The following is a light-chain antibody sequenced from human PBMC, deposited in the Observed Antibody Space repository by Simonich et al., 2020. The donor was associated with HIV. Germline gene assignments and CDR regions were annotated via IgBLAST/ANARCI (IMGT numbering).Light chain of an antibody. Sequence: DIQMTQSPSSLSASVGDRVTITCRASQSISRYLNWYQQKPGKAPKFLIYAASRLQSGVPSRFSGSGSGTDFTLTISSLQPEDFATYYCQQTYSTPRFTFGPGTKVDIK. CDR2: AAS. J-gene: IGKJ3*01. CDR1: QSISRY. V-gene: IGKV1-39*01. CDR3: QQTYSTPRFT.